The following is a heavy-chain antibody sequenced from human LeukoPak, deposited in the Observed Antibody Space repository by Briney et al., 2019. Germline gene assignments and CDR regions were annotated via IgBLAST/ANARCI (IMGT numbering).Heavy chain of an antibody. CDR1: GYTFTGYY. CDR2: INPNSGGA. CDR3: ARVVGPGSGCFDY. Sequence: ASVKVSCKASGYTFTGYYMHWVRQAPGQGLEWMGWINPNSGGANYAQKFQGRVTMTRDTSISTAYMELSRLRSDDTAVYYCARVVGPGSGCFDYWGQGTLVTVSS. J-gene: IGHJ4*02. V-gene: IGHV1-2*02. D-gene: IGHD3-22*01.